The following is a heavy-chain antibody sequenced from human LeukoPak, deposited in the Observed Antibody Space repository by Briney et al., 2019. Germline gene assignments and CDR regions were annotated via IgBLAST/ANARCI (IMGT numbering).Heavy chain of an antibody. D-gene: IGHD4-17*01. V-gene: IGHV3-21*01. Sequence: GGSLRLSCAASGFTFSRSSINWVRQPPGKGLEWVSSISRSSSYKSYAESVKGRFTISRDNAKNSLYLQMNRLRVEDTAVYYCAREGLTLPGDPIDYWGQGTLLTVSS. CDR1: GFTFSRSS. CDR3: AREGLTLPGDPIDY. CDR2: ISRSSSYK. J-gene: IGHJ4*02.